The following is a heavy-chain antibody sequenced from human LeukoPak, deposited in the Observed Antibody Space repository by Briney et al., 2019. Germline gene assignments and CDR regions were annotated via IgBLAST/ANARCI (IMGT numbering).Heavy chain of an antibody. CDR3: ARDQDYGDYEYYFDY. CDR1: GFTLSSYE. V-gene: IGHV3-48*03. Sequence: GGSLRLSCAASGFTLSSYEMNWVRQAPGKGLEWVSYISSSGSTIYYADSVKGRFTISRDNAKNSLYLQMNSLRAEDTAVYYCARDQDYGDYEYYFDYWGQGTLVTVSS. J-gene: IGHJ4*02. CDR2: ISSSGSTI. D-gene: IGHD4-17*01.